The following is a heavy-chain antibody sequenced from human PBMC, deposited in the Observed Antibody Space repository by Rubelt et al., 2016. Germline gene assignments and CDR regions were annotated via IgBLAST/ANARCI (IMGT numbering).Heavy chain of an antibody. CDR1: GGTFRSYA. V-gene: IGHV1-69*01. CDR2: IIAIFGTA. J-gene: IGHJ4*02. CDR3: ARRQQLGPFDY. Sequence: QVQLVQSGAEVKKPGSSVKVSCKASGGTFRSYAISWVRHAPGQGLEWMGGIIAIFGTATYAQKFQGRVTIIADESTSTSYMGLSSLRSEDTAVYYCARRQQLGPFDYWGQGTLVTVSS. D-gene: IGHD6-13*01.